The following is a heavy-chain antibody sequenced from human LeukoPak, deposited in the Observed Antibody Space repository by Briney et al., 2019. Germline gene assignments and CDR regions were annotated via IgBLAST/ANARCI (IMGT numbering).Heavy chain of an antibody. CDR3: ARDLAGYSSGWYVY. J-gene: IGHJ4*02. CDR1: GFTFSSHG. D-gene: IGHD6-19*01. Sequence: GGSQRLSCAASGFTFSSHGMHWGRQAPGKGLEWVAVIWYDGSNKYYADSVKGRFTISRDNSKNTLYLQMNSLRAEDTAVYYCARDLAGYSSGWYVYWGQGTLVTVSS. CDR2: IWYDGSNK. V-gene: IGHV3-33*01.